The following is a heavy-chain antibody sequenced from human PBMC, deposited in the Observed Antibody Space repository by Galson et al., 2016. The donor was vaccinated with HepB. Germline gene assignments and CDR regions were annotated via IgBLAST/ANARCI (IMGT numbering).Heavy chain of an antibody. CDR3: AREGAYSGNDFGGGFDF. CDR1: GFTFNSHK. Sequence: SLRLSCAASGFTFNSHKMQWVRQAPGKGLEWLSDISGSGYIIQYADSVKGRFTTSRDNAKNSLFLQMNSLRDEDTAVHYCAREGAYSGNDFGGGFDFWGQGTLVTVSS. CDR2: ISGSGYII. D-gene: IGHD5-12*01. V-gene: IGHV3-48*02. J-gene: IGHJ4*02.